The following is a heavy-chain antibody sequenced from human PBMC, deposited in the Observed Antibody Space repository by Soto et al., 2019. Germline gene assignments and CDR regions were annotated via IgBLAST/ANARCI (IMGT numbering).Heavy chain of an antibody. Sequence: ASVKVSCKASGYTFTTHGLSWVRQAPGQGLEWMGWISTYDGSTRYAQKFQDRVTMTTDTSTSTAYMELRSLRSDDTAVYYCARDDCMSAACYVSYWGQGPLVTAPQ. D-gene: IGHD2-2*01. CDR1: GYTFTTHG. J-gene: IGHJ4*02. CDR2: ISTYDGST. V-gene: IGHV1-18*01. CDR3: ARDDCMSAACYVSY.